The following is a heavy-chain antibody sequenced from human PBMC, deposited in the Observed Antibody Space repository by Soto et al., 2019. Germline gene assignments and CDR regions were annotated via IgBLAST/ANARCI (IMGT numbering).Heavy chain of an antibody. D-gene: IGHD3-10*01. CDR1: GFPFSTTD. V-gene: IGHV3-23*01. J-gene: IGHJ5*02. CDR2: IGGSGETT. CDR3: AKNSGWFNT. Sequence: GGSLRLSCAASGFPFSTTDMSWVRQAPGKGLEWVSTIGGSGETTYYADSVKGRFTTSRDNSKNTLYLQMNSLRADDTALYYCAKNSGWFNTWGQGALVTVSS.